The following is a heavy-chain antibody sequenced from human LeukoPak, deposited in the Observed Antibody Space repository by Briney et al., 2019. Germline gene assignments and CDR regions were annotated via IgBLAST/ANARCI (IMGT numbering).Heavy chain of an antibody. CDR2: ITTSDGNT. J-gene: IGHJ4*02. CDR1: GFTFSSYT. V-gene: IGHV3-23*01. Sequence: GGSLRLSCAASGFTFSSYTMSWVRQAPGKGLEWVSTITTSDGNTYYADSAKGRFTVSRDNSKNTLFLQMNSLRAEDTAVYYCAKDGGLWVSAHWGDSWGRGTLVTVSS. D-gene: IGHD7-27*01. CDR3: AKDGGLWVSAHWGDS.